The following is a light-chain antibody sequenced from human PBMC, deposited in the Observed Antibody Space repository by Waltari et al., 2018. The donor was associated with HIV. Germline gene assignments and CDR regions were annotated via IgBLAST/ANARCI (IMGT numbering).Light chain of an antibody. Sequence: QSVLTQPPSLSGAPGQRVTISCTGSTSNIAAPFDVHWYQHFPGKAPNLRTQRNTLRPAGVPDRFSGCTAGASASLASTGLDLEEEATYYCQSYDSSLRSGIFGGGTKLTVL. J-gene: IGLJ2*01. CDR1: TSNIAAPFD. CDR3: QSYDSSLRSGI. CDR2: RNT. V-gene: IGLV1-40*01.